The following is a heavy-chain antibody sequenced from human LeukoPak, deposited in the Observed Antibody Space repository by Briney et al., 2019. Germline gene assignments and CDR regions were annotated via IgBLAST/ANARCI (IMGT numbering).Heavy chain of an antibody. Sequence: PSETLSLTCTVSGGSISSYYWSWIRQPPGKGLEWIGYIYYSGSTNYNPSLKSRVTISVDTSKNQFSLKLSSVTAADTAVYYCARLGDTAMATRDYWGQGTLVTVSS. CDR3: ARLGDTAMATRDY. CDR1: GGSISSYY. CDR2: IYYSGST. D-gene: IGHD5-18*01. V-gene: IGHV4-59*08. J-gene: IGHJ4*02.